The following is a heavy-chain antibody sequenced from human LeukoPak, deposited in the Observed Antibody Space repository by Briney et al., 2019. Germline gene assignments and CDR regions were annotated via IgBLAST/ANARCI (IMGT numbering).Heavy chain of an antibody. D-gene: IGHD3-10*01. Sequence: ASVKVSCKASGYTFTGYYMHWVRQAPGQGLEWMGWINPNSGGANYAQKFQGRVTMTRDTSISTAYMELSRLRSDDTAVYYCARNLWFGESSDAFDMWGQGTMVTVSS. CDR3: ARNLWFGESSDAFDM. V-gene: IGHV1-2*02. J-gene: IGHJ3*02. CDR1: GYTFTGYY. CDR2: INPNSGGA.